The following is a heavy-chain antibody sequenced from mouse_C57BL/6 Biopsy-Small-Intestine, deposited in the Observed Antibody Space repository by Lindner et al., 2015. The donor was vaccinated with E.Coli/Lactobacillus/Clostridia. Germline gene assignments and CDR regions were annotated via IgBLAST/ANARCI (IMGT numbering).Heavy chain of an antibody. V-gene: IGHV1-53*01. Sequence: SVKVSCKASGGTFSRYAITWVRQAPGQGLEWLGRIIPILDVTNYAQRFQGRVTITADKSTSTAYMELSSLRSEDTAVYYCARDSVDTEMLRDFWGQGTLVTVSS. CDR1: GGTFSRYA. CDR2: IIPILDVT. D-gene: IGHD2-13*01. J-gene: IGHJ4*01. CDR3: ARDSVDTEMLRDF.